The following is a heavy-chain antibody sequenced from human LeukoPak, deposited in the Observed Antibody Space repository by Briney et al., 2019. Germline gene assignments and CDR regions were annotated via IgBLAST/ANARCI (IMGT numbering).Heavy chain of an antibody. V-gene: IGHV3-73*01. CDR2: IRGKANSYAT. CDR1: GFSFSGSG. Sequence: GGSLRLSCAASGFSFSGSGMHWVRQASGKGLEWVGHIRGKANSYATAYAASVRGRFTISRDDSKNTAYLQMNSLKTEDTAVYYCCRHRNYYGLDVWGQGTTVTVSS. J-gene: IGHJ6*02. CDR3: CRHRNYYGLDV.